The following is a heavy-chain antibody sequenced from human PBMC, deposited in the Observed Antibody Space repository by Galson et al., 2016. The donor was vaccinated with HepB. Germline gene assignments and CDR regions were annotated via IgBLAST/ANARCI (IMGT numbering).Heavy chain of an antibody. D-gene: IGHD5/OR15-5a*01. CDR3: AGPREASVDSLCDY. J-gene: IGHJ4*02. CDR1: GYSFKTYW. V-gene: IGHV5-51*01. Sequence: QSGAEVNKPGESLKISCKASGYSFKTYWIGWVRQMPGKGLEWIGIIYPRDSDPKYSPSFEGQVTISADKSTSTAYLQWSSVKASDTAIYYCAGPREASVDSLCDYWGQGTLVTVSS. CDR2: IYPRDSDP.